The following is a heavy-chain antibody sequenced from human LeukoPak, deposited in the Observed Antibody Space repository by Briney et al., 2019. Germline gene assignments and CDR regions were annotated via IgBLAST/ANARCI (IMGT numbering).Heavy chain of an antibody. CDR1: GFTFSRSS. CDR2: ISTTSYI. Sequence: GGSLRLSYAASGFTFSRSSMSWVRQAPGKGLEWVSSISTTSYIYYADSVKGRFTISRDNTKNSLYLQMNSLRAEDTAVYYCARVSSSGVYFFDYWGQGALITVSS. J-gene: IGHJ4*02. V-gene: IGHV3-21*01. D-gene: IGHD6-6*01. CDR3: ARVSSSGVYFFDY.